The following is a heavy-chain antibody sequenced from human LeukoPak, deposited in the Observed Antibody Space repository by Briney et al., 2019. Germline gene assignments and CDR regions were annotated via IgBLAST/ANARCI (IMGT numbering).Heavy chain of an antibody. J-gene: IGHJ4*02. CDR1: GYTFTSYY. V-gene: IGHV1-46*01. CDR3: ARDDSSGYERDY. CDR2: INPSGGST. D-gene: IGHD3-22*01. Sequence: ASVKVSRKASGYTFTSYYMHWVRQAPGQGLEWMGIINPSGGSTSYAQKFQGRVTMTRDTSTSTVYMELSSLRSEDTAVYYCARDDSSGYERDYWGQGTLVTVSS.